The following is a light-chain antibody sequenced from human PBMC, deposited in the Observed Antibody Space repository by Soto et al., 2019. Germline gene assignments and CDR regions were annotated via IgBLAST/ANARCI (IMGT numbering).Light chain of an antibody. V-gene: IGKV1-13*02. J-gene: IGKJ4*01. CDR3: QQFNSYRL. CDR1: QGISSA. Sequence: IHLTQSPSSLSASVGDRVTITCRASQGISSALAWYQQKPGKAPKLLIYDASSLESGVASRFSGSRSGADFARTISSLQPEDFATYYCQQFNSYRLFGGGTKVEIK. CDR2: DAS.